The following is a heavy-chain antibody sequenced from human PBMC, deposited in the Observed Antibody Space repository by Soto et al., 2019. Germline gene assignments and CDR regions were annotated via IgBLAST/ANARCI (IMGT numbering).Heavy chain of an antibody. CDR2: IIPIFGTA. Sequence: SVKVSCKASGGTFSSYAISWVRQAPGQGLEWMGGIIPIFGTANYAQKFQGRVTITADKSTSTAYMELSSLRSEDTAVYYCATSGLRFGYHYGMDVWGQGTTVTVSS. J-gene: IGHJ6*02. CDR3: ATSGLRFGYHYGMDV. CDR1: GGTFSSYA. V-gene: IGHV1-69*06. D-gene: IGHD5-12*01.